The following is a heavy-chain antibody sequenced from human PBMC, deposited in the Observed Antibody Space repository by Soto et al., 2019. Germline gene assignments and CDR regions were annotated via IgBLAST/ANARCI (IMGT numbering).Heavy chain of an antibody. J-gene: IGHJ4*02. CDR1: GGTFSSYA. CDR3: AIRGSGYDFWSGSEGSFDY. D-gene: IGHD3-3*01. V-gene: IGHV1-69*01. Sequence: QVQLVQSGAEVKKPGSSVKVSCKASGGTFSSYAISWVRQAPGQGLEWMGGIIPIFGTANYAQKFQGRVTITADESTSTAYMELSSLRSEDTAVYYCAIRGSGYDFWSGSEGSFDYWGQGPLVTVSS. CDR2: IIPIFGTA.